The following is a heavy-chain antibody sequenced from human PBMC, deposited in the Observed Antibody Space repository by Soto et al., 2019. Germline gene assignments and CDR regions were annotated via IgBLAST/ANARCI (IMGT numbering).Heavy chain of an antibody. Sequence: QVQLQESAPGLVKHSETLALTCTVSGGSISTFYWSWIRQPPGKGLVWIVYNYYSGNGNYNPSLKSPVNISVDTSKNQFSLQLSSVTAADPARYYYARYGGSYSFDYWGQGTLVTVSS. V-gene: IGHV4-59*01. J-gene: IGHJ4*02. D-gene: IGHD1-26*01. CDR2: NYYSGNG. CDR3: ARYGGSYSFDY. CDR1: GGSISTFY.